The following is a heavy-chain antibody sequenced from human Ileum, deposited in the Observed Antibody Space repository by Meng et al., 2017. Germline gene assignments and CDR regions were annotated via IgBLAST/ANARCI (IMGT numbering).Heavy chain of an antibody. J-gene: IGHJ4*02. D-gene: IGHD1-1*01. Sequence: QVQLVQSGAEVKKPGASGKVSCKASGYTFTTYGISWVRQAPGQGLEWMGWMNTDKGNTTYAQKFQGRVTMTGDTATSTAYMELRSLRSDDTAAYYRAREGAYNGGDYWGQGTLVTVSS. CDR1: GYTFTTYG. CDR3: AREGAYNGGDY. CDR2: MNTDKGNT. V-gene: IGHV1-18*01.